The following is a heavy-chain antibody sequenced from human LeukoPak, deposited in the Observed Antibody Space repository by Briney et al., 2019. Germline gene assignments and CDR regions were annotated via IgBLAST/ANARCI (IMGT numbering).Heavy chain of an antibody. CDR2: SNDSGGT. Sequence: SETLSLTCAVYGGTYSGYYWSWIRQPPGKRLEWVGESNDSGGTNYNPSLKSRVTISADKSKNQVSLKLTSVTAADTAVYYCARGGATHDYWGQGTLVTVSS. CDR1: GGTYSGYY. D-gene: IGHD1-26*01. CDR3: ARGGATHDY. V-gene: IGHV4-34*01. J-gene: IGHJ4*02.